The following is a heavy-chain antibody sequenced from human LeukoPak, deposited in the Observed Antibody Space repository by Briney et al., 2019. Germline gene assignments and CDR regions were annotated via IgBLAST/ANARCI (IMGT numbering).Heavy chain of an antibody. D-gene: IGHD6-13*01. J-gene: IGHJ5*02. V-gene: IGHV5-51*01. CDR3: ACRDLTSTWSFP. CDR2: IYPGDSRI. CDR1: GYSFTSYW. Sequence: GESLKISCQGFGYSFTSYWIGWVRQMPGKGIEWMGVIYPGDSRIRYNPSFQGQVTISVDKSISNAYLQWVSLRASDSAMYYCACRDLTSTWSFPWGQGTLGTVSS.